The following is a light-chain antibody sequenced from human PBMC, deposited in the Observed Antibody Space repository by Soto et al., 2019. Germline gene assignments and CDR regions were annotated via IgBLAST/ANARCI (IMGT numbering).Light chain of an antibody. CDR3: ATWDDGLYGPV. J-gene: IGLJ3*02. Sequence: QSVLTQPPSASGTPGQRVIISCYGSSSNIGTNPVQWYLQLPGTAPKLLIYSDNERPSGVPDRFSGSKSGTSASLAISGLQSEDEEDYHCATWDDGLYGPVFGGGTNVTVL. V-gene: IGLV1-44*01. CDR2: SDN. CDR1: SSNIGTNP.